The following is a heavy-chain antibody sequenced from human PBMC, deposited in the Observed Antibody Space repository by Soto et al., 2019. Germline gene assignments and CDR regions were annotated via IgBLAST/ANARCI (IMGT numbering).Heavy chain of an antibody. CDR1: GSTFSSYA. CDR2: ISYDGSNK. D-gene: IGHD1-26*01. V-gene: IGHV3-30-3*01. J-gene: IGHJ6*02. Sequence: PGGSLRLSCAASGSTFSSYAMHWVRQAPGKGLEWVAVISYDGSNKYYADSVKGRFTISRDNSKNTLYLQMNSLRAEDTAVYYCARDMGADYYYYGMDVWGQGTTVTVSS. CDR3: ARDMGADYYYYGMDV.